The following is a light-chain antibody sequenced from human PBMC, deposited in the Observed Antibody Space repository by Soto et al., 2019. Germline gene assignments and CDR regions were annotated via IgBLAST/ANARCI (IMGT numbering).Light chain of an antibody. CDR1: SSDLLGYNY. Sequence: QSALTQPASVSGSPGQSITISCTGPSSDLLGYNYVSWYQQYPGKSPKLLIYEVGNRPSGVSTRFSGSKSDITASLTISGLQAEDEADYYCSSYPSSNTWVFGGGTKLTVL. CDR3: SSYPSSNTWV. J-gene: IGLJ2*01. V-gene: IGLV2-14*01. CDR2: EVG.